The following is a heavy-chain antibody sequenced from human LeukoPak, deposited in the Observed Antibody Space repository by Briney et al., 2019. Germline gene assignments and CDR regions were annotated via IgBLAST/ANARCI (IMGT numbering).Heavy chain of an antibody. CDR3: AVQGGITPGYFQH. CDR2: IIPIFGTA. Sequence: SVKVSCKASGGTFSSYAISWVRQATGQGLEWMGGIIPIFGTANYAQKFQGRVTITTDESTSTDYMELSSLRSEDTAVYYCAVQGGITPGYFQHWGQGTLVTVSS. J-gene: IGHJ1*01. D-gene: IGHD1-14*01. V-gene: IGHV1-69*05. CDR1: GGTFSSYA.